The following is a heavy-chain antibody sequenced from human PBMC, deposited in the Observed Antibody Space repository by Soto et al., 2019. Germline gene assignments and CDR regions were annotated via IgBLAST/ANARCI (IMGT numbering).Heavy chain of an antibody. J-gene: IGHJ6*02. CDR3: ASAGTYYDFWSGYSGPTYYYDGMAV. D-gene: IGHD3-3*01. V-gene: IGHV1-69*01. CDR2: IIPIFGTA. Sequence: QVQLVQSGAEVKKPGSSVKVSCKASGGTFSSYAISWVRQAPGQGLEWMGGIIPIFGTANYAQKFQGRVTITAYESTSTAYMELSSMRSEDTAVYYCASAGTYYDFWSGYSGPTYYYDGMAVWGQGTTFTVSS. CDR1: GGTFSSYA.